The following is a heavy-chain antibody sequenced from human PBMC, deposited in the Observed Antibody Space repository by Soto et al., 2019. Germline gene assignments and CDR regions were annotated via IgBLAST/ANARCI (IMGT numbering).Heavy chain of an antibody. CDR3: TKGSGYCTSTSCYWGVFDI. D-gene: IGHD2-2*03. CDR2: ISYDGTNK. J-gene: IGHJ3*02. CDR1: GFTFSSYA. Sequence: GGSLRLSCAASGFTFSSYAMHWVRQAPGKGLEWVAVISYDGTNKYYAASVRGRFSISRDNSKNTLYLQMTSLRPEDTAVYYCTKGSGYCTSTSCYWGVFDIWGQGTMVTVSS. V-gene: IGHV3-30*18.